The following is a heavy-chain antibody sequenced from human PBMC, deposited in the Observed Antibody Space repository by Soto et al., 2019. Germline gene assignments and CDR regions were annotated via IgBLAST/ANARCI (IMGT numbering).Heavy chain of an antibody. J-gene: IGHJ6*02. CDR3: ARPHSSPLRYFDWLPRTAYYYYGMDV. Sequence: ASVKVSCKASVGTFSSYAISWVRQAPGQGLEWMGGIIPIFGTANYAQKFQGRVTITADKSTSTAYMDLSSLRSEDTAVYYFARPHSSPLRYFDWLPRTAYYYYGMDVWGQGTTVTVSS. CDR2: IIPIFGTA. CDR1: VGTFSSYA. V-gene: IGHV1-69*06. D-gene: IGHD3-9*01.